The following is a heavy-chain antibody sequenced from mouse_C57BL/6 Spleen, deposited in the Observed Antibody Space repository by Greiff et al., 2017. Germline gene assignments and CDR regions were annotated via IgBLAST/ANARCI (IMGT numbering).Heavy chain of an antibody. CDR3: ARPSTTVDWYFDV. CDR2: IYPGSGST. V-gene: IGHV1-55*01. D-gene: IGHD2-14*01. CDR1: GYTFTSYW. J-gene: IGHJ1*03. Sequence: QVQLQQPGAELVKPGASVKMSCKASGYTFTSYWITWVKQRPGQGLEWIGDIYPGSGSTNYNEKFKSKATLTVDTSSSTAYMPLSSLTSEDSAVYYWARPSTTVDWYFDVWGTGTTVTVSS.